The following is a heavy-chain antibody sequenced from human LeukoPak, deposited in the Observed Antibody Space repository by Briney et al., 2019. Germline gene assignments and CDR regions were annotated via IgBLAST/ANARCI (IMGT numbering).Heavy chain of an antibody. J-gene: IGHJ4*02. D-gene: IGHD6-19*01. V-gene: IGHV3-49*04. CDR1: GFIFSSYA. Sequence: PGGSLRLSCAASGFIFSSYAMSWVRQAPGKGLEWVGFIRSKPYGGTTEYAASVKGRFTISRDDSKSIAYLQMNSLKTEDTAVYYCTRSAGYSSGWYHDYWGQGTLVTVSS. CDR2: IRSKPYGGTT. CDR3: TRSAGYSSGWYHDY.